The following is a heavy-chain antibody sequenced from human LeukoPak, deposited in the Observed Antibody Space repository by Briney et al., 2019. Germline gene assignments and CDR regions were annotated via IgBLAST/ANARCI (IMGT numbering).Heavy chain of an antibody. CDR2: IGTAGDT. D-gene: IGHD1-1*01. CDR1: GFTFSSYD. J-gene: IGHJ4*02. Sequence: LTGGSLRLSCAASGFTFSSYDMHWVRQATGKGLEWVSAIGTAGDTYYPGSVKGRFTISRENAKNSLYLQMNSLRAGDTAVYYCAREGRTGPFDYWGQGTLVTVSS. CDR3: AREGRTGPFDY. V-gene: IGHV3-13*01.